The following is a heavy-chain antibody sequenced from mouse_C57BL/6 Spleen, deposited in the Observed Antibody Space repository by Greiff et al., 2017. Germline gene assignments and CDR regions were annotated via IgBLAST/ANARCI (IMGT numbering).Heavy chain of an antibody. CDR3: AREEGYEEGYAMDY. CDR2: ISDGGSYT. D-gene: IGHD2-2*01. Sequence: EVKLMESGGGLVKPGGSLKLSCAASGFTFSSYAMSWVRQTPEKRLEWVATISDGGSYTYYPDNVKGRVTITRDNAKNTLYLQMSHLKSEDTAMYYCAREEGYEEGYAMDYWGQGTSVTVSS. J-gene: IGHJ4*01. CDR1: GFTFSSYA. V-gene: IGHV5-4*01.